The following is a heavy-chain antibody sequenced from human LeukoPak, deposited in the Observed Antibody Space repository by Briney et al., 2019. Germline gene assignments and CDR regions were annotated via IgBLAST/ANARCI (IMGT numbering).Heavy chain of an antibody. CDR2: IASDGSST. V-gene: IGHV3-74*01. J-gene: IGHJ4*02. CDR1: GFTFSSYW. CDR3: ARGRPHGNDY. Sequence: GVSLRLSCAASGFTFSSYWMNWVRQAPGKGLVWVSRIASDGSSTTYADSVKGRFSISRDNAKNTLYLQMNSLRVEDTAVYYCARGRPHGNDYWGQGTLVTVSS. D-gene: IGHD4-23*01.